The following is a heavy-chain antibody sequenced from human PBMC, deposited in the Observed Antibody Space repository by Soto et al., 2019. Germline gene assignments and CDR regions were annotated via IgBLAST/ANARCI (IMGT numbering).Heavy chain of an antibody. D-gene: IGHD5-12*01. CDR2: ISYDGSNK. V-gene: IGHV3-30*18. CDR3: AKDVTVDIVNTPGY. Sequence: GGSLRLSCVASGFTFSSYAIHWVRQAPGKGLEWVAVISYDGSNKFYADSVKGRFTISRDNSKNTLYLHMNSLNTEDTVVYSCAKDVTVDIVNTPGYWGQGTLVPVSS. J-gene: IGHJ4*02. CDR1: GFTFSSYA.